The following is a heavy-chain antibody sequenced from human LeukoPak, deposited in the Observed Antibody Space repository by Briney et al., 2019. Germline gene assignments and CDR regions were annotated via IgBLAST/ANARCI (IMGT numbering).Heavy chain of an antibody. J-gene: IGHJ4*02. D-gene: IGHD2-2*01. CDR3: ATDSGYCSSTSCWQLSDY. Sequence: ASVKVSCKVSGYTLTELSMHWVRQAPGKGLEWMGGFDPEDGETIYAQKFQGRVTMTEDTSTDTAYMELSSLRSEDTAVYYCATDSGYCSSTSCWQLSDYWGQGTLVTVSS. V-gene: IGHV1-24*01. CDR2: FDPEDGET. CDR1: GYTLTELS.